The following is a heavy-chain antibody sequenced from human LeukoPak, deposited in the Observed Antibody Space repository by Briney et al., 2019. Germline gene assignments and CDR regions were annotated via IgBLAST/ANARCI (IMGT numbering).Heavy chain of an antibody. CDR2: ISAYNGNT. V-gene: IGHV1-18*01. CDR1: GYTFTSYG. D-gene: IGHD2-2*02. J-gene: IGHJ6*03. Sequence: ASVKVSCKASGYTFTSYGISWVHQAPGQGLEWTGWISAYNGNTNYAQKLQGRVTMTTDTSTSTAYMELRSLRSDDTAVYYCALGYCSSTSCYTGGYYYYYYMDVCGKGTTVTVSS. CDR3: ALGYCSSTSCYTGGYYYYYYMDV.